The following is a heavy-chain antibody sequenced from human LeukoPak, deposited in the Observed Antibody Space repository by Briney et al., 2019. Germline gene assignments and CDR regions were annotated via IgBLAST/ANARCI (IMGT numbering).Heavy chain of an antibody. CDR3: ARHGDDILTGYPVYYFDY. V-gene: IGHV1-69*04. CDR2: IIPILGIA. J-gene: IGHJ4*02. CDR1: GGTFSSYA. D-gene: IGHD3-9*01. Sequence: SVKVSCKASGGTFSSYAISWVRQAPGQGLEWRGRIIPILGIANYAQKFQGRVTITADKSTSTAYMELSSLRSDDTAVYYCARHGDDILTGYPVYYFDYWGQGTLVTVSS.